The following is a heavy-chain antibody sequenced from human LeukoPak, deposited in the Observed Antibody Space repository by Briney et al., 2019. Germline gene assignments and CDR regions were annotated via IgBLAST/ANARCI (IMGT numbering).Heavy chain of an antibody. V-gene: IGHV1-8*01. CDR3: VRTPPNWGSDY. CDR2: MSPNSGDT. CDR1: GYTFTTHD. D-gene: IGHD7-27*01. Sequence: GASVTVSFTASGYTFTTHDINWVRQATGQGLEWLGWMSPNSGDTGYAQKFQGRVTMTSDSSISTAYMELSSLRSEDTAIYYCVRTPPNWGSDYWGQGTLVTVSS. J-gene: IGHJ4*02.